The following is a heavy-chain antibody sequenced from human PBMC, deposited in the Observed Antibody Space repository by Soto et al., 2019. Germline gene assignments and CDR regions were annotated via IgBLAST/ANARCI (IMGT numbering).Heavy chain of an antibody. D-gene: IGHD1-26*01. CDR1: GDSVSSNSAA. CDR2: TYYRSKWYN. V-gene: IGHV6-1*01. Sequence: HTLSLTCAISGDSVSSNSAAWNWIRQSPSRGLEWLGRTYYRSKWYNEYAVSVKSRITIKPDTSKNQFSLQLNSVIPEDTAVYYCAGMQDGALAYWGQGSLVTVSS. J-gene: IGHJ4*02. CDR3: AGMQDGALAY.